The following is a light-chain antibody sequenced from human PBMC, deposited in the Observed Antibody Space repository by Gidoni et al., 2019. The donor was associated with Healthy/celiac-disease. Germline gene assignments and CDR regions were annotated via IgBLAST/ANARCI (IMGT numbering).Light chain of an antibody. CDR3: QQSYSTPLT. CDR1: QSISSY. V-gene: IGKV1-39*01. Sequence: DPVSIPCRASQSISSYLNWYQQKPGKAPKLLIYAAPSLQSGVPSRFSGSGSGTDFTLTISSLQPEDFATYYCQQSYSTPLTFGGGTKVEIK. J-gene: IGKJ4*01. CDR2: AAP.